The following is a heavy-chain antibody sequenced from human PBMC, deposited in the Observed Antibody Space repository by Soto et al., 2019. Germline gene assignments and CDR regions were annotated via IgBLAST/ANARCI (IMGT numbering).Heavy chain of an antibody. D-gene: IGHD4-17*01. CDR1: GGTFSSYA. CDR2: IIPIFGTA. Sequence: QVQLVQSGAEVKKPGSSVKVSCKASGGTFSSYAISWVRQAPGQGLEWMGGIIPIFGTANYAQKFQGRVRISADESRSTGYRELSSLRSEDTAVYYCARGPNTYYGDYGVRGYNWFDPWGQGTLVTVSS. V-gene: IGHV1-69*12. J-gene: IGHJ5*02. CDR3: ARGPNTYYGDYGVRGYNWFDP.